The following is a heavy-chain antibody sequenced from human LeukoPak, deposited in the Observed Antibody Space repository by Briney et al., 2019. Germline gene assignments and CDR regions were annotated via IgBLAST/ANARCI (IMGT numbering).Heavy chain of an antibody. Sequence: GGSLRLSCVASGFTFDDFTMHWVRLAPGKGLEWVSGIDWNGFNKDYADSVKGRFTISRDNAKNSLYSQMNSLSSEDMALYFCAKDENRWLAPHAFDIWGQGTMVTVSS. J-gene: IGHJ3*02. V-gene: IGHV3-9*03. CDR1: GFTFDDFT. D-gene: IGHD5-24*01. CDR3: AKDENRWLAPHAFDI. CDR2: IDWNGFNK.